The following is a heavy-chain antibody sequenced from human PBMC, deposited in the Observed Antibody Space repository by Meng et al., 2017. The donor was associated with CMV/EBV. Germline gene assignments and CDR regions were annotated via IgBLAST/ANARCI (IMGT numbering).Heavy chain of an antibody. V-gene: IGHV1-46*01. CDR3: ARAGDGDAHFDY. D-gene: IGHD4-17*01. J-gene: IGHJ4*02. Sequence: ASEKVSCKASGYTVTSYYMHWVRQAPGQGLEWMGIINPSGGSTSYAQKFQGRVTMTRDTSTSTVYMELSSLRSEDTAVYYCARAGDGDAHFDYWGQGTLVTVSS. CDR1: GYTVTSYY. CDR2: INPSGGST.